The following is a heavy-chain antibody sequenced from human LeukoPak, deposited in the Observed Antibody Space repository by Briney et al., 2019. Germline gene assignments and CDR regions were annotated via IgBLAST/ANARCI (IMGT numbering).Heavy chain of an antibody. J-gene: IGHJ4*02. CDR2: IYYSGST. Sequence: SETLSLTCTVSGGSISSYYWSWIRQPPGKGLEWIGYIYYSGSTNYNPSLKSRVTISVDTSKNQFSLKLSSVTAADTAVYYCARVSYGSGSYYWGQGTLVTVSS. CDR1: GGSISSYY. CDR3: ARVSYGSGSYY. D-gene: IGHD3-10*01. V-gene: IGHV4-59*01.